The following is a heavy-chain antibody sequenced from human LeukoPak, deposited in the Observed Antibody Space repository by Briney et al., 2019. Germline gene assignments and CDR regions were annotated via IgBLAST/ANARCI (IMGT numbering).Heavy chain of an antibody. Sequence: GGSLRLSCAASGFTFSSYAMHWVRQAPGKGLEWVAVISYDGSNKYYADSVKGRFTISRDNSKNTLYLQMNSLRAEDTAVYYCVRGQLRPLYFFDYWGQGTLVTVSS. D-gene: IGHD2-2*01. CDR1: GFTFSSYA. J-gene: IGHJ4*02. V-gene: IGHV3-30-3*01. CDR3: VRGQLRPLYFFDY. CDR2: ISYDGSNK.